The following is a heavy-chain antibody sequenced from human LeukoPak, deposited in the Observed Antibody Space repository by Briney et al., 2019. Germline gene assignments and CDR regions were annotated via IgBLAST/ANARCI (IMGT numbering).Heavy chain of an antibody. CDR3: ARHRAPSHYDSSGSFDY. Sequence: SETLSLTCAVYGGSLSGYYWSWIRQPPGKGLEWIGSIYYSGSTYYNPSLKSRVTISVDTSKNQFSLKLSSVTAADTAVYYCARHRAPSHYDSSGSFDYWGQGTLVTVSS. CDR2: IYYSGST. CDR1: GGSLSGYY. D-gene: IGHD3-22*01. J-gene: IGHJ4*02. V-gene: IGHV4-39*01.